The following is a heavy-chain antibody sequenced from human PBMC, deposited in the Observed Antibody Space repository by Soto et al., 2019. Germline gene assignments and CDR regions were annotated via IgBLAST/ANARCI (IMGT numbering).Heavy chain of an antibody. J-gene: IGHJ4*02. Sequence: GGSLRLPCAASGFTFSSYAMSWVRQAPGKGLEWVSAISGSGGSTDYAAPVKGRFTISRDDSKNTLYLQMNSLKTEDTAVYYCTTAGRYYYDSSGYYYGFLDYWGQGTLVTVSS. V-gene: IGHV3-23*01. CDR2: ISGSGGST. CDR3: TTAGRYYYDSSGYYYGFLDY. CDR1: GFTFSSYA. D-gene: IGHD3-22*01.